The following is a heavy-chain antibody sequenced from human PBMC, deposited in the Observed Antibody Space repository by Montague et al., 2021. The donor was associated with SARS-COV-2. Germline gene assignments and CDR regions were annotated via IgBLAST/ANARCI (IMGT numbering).Heavy chain of an antibody. J-gene: IGHJ6*02. CDR3: ARGGTYHYGMDV. V-gene: IGHV4/OR15-8*02. D-gene: IGHD3-16*01. CDR2: IYYTGNT. Sequence: SETLSLTCGVSDGSISSPNWWNWVRQPPGKGLEWIGEIYYTGNTNYNPSLKSRVTIFIDKSKNHFSLQLSSVTAADTAVYYCARGGTYHYGMDVWGQGTTVAVSS. CDR1: DGSISSPNW.